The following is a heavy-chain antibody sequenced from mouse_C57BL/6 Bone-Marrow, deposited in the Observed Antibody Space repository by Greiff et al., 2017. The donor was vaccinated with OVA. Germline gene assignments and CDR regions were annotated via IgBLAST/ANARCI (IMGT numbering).Heavy chain of an antibody. J-gene: IGHJ4*01. CDR2: IYPGSGST. V-gene: IGHV1-55*01. CDR1: GYTFTSYW. CDR3: ATAHYDYDGHYYYAMDY. D-gene: IGHD2-4*01. Sequence: QVQLKQPGAELVKPGASVKMSCKASGYTFTSYWITWVKQRPGQGLEWIGDIYPGSGSTNYNEKFKSKATLTVDTSSSTAYMQLSSLTSEDSAVYYCATAHYDYDGHYYYAMDYWGQGTSVTVSS.